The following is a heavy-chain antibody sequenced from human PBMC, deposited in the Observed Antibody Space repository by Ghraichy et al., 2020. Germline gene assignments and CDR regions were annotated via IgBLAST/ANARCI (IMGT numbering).Heavy chain of an antibody. CDR3: AITHYDILTGPLLYYYYMDV. J-gene: IGHJ6*03. CDR1: GYTFTSYG. CDR2: ISAYNGNT. Sequence: ASVKVSCKASGYTFTSYGISWVRQAPGQGLEWMGWISAYNGNTNYAQKLQGRVTMTTDTSTSTAYMELRSLRSDDTAVYYCAITHYDILTGPLLYYYYMDVWGKGTTVTVSS. D-gene: IGHD3-9*01. V-gene: IGHV1-18*01.